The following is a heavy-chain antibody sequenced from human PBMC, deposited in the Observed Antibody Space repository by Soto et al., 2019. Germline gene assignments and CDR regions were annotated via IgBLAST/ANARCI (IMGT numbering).Heavy chain of an antibody. CDR2: ISGSEGNT. V-gene: IGHV3-23*01. D-gene: IGHD2-8*01. Sequence: EGSLRLSCISSGFTFSSYAMIWVRQAPGKGLDWIWLISGSEGNTYDANSRKGRFTISRENAKNKMFLQMNSLRGEDTAVYYCARKAGLVSLYPPEFDPRGQGTLVTVSS. CDR3: ARKAGLVSLYPPEFDP. CDR1: GFTFSSYA. J-gene: IGHJ5*02.